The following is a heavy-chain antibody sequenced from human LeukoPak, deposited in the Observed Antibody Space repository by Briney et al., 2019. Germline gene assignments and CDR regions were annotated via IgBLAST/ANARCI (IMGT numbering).Heavy chain of an antibody. CDR2: ISGSSSTI. D-gene: IGHD1-26*01. Sequence: GGSLRLSCAASGFSFSNYNMNWVRQGPGKGLEWVAYISGSSSTIYYADSVKGRYTISRDNAKNSVYLQMNSLRDEDTAVYYCARGGLWEGDYWGQGTLVTVSS. V-gene: IGHV3-48*02. CDR1: GFSFSNYN. J-gene: IGHJ4*02. CDR3: ARGGLWEGDY.